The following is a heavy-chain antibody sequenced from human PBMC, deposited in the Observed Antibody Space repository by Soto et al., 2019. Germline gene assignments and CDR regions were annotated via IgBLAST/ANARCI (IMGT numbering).Heavy chain of an antibody. CDR3: ARAYGYYFDY. CDR1: GYTFTSYY. D-gene: IGHD4-17*01. V-gene: IGHV1-46*01. Sequence: ASVKVSCKASGYTFTSYYMHWVRQAPGQGLEWMGIINPSGGSTTYAQKFQGRVTMTRDTSKNQFSLKLSSVTAADTAVYYCARAYGYYFDYWGQGTLVTVSS. CDR2: INPSGGST. J-gene: IGHJ4*02.